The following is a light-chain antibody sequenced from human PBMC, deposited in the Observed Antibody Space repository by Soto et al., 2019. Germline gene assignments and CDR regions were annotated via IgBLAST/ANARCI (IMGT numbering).Light chain of an antibody. CDR2: GAS. J-gene: IGKJ1*01. CDR3: QQLNNFPWT. CDR1: QGISSY. Sequence: DIPLTQSPSFLSASVGDRVTITCRASQGISSYLAWYQQRPGKAPKLLMYGASTLQSGVPSRFSGSASGTTFTLTINNLQPEDFATYYCQQLNNFPWTFGQGTKVE. V-gene: IGKV1-9*01.